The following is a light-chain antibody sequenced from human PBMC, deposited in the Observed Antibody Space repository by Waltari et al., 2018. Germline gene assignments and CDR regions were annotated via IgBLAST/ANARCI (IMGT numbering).Light chain of an antibody. V-gene: IGLV1-44*01. Sequence: QSVLTQPPSASGTPRQRVTISCSGSNSNIGRNTVNWYQQFPGAAPTLLVYNNFQWPSGVPDRFSGSKSGTSASLAILGVRPEDEADYYCATWDDSLNGPVFGGGTKLTVL. CDR3: ATWDDSLNGPV. J-gene: IGLJ2*01. CDR2: NNF. CDR1: NSNIGRNT.